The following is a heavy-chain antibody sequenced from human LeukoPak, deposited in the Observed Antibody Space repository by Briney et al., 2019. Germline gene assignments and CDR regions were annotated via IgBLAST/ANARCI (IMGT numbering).Heavy chain of an antibody. J-gene: IGHJ6*03. V-gene: IGHV3-21*01. CDR1: GFTFSSYS. CDR3: AREARSGYCYYYYMDV. Sequence: GGSLRLSCAASGFTFSSYSMNWVRQAPGKGLEWVSSISSSSSYIYYADSVKGRFTISRDNAKNSLYLQMNSLRAEDTAVYYCAREARSGYCYYYYMDVWGKGTTVTVSS. CDR2: ISSSSSYI. D-gene: IGHD3-22*01.